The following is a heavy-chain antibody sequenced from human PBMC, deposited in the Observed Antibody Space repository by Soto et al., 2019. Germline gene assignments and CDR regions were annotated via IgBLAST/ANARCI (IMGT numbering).Heavy chain of an antibody. D-gene: IGHD2-2*01. Sequence: EVQLLESGGGLVQPGGSLRLSCAASGFTFSSYAMSWVRQAPGTGLEWVSAISGSGGSTYYADSVKGRFTISRDNSKNTLYLQMNSLRAEDTAVYYCAKPCSSTSCYYYYYYYMDVWGKGTKVTVSS. CDR2: ISGSGGST. J-gene: IGHJ6*03. CDR3: AKPCSSTSCYYYYYYYMDV. CDR1: GFTFSSYA. V-gene: IGHV3-23*01.